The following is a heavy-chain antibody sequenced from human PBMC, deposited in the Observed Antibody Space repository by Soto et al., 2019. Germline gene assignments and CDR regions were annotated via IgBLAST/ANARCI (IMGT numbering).Heavy chain of an antibody. CDR1: GFTFSSYA. CDR2: ISYDGSNK. CDR3: ARSRYDSSGVPYSYYGMDV. V-gene: IGHV3-30-3*01. Sequence: QVQLVESGGGVVQPGRSLRLSCAASGFTFSSYAMHWVRQAPGKGLEWVAVISYDGSNKYYADSVKGRFTISRDNSKNTLYLQMNSLRAEDTAVYYCARSRYDSSGVPYSYYGMDVWGQGTTVTVSS. J-gene: IGHJ6*02. D-gene: IGHD3-22*01.